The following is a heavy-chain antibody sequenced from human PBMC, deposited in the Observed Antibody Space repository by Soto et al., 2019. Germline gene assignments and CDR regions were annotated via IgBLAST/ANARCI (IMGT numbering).Heavy chain of an antibody. CDR2: IYYSGST. CDR3: ARGFRGGDADWFDP. Sequence: SETLSLTCTVSGGSISSRGYYWGWIRQPPGKGLEWIGTIYYSGSTYYNPSLKSRVTISVDTSKNQFSLKLSSVTAADTAVYYCARGFRGGDADWFDPWGQGTLVTVSS. J-gene: IGHJ5*02. CDR1: GGSISSRGYY. D-gene: IGHD2-21*02. V-gene: IGHV4-39*01.